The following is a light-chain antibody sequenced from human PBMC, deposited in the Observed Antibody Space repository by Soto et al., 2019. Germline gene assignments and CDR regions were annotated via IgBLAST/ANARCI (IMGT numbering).Light chain of an antibody. CDR2: GAS. CDR3: PQYGSSPDT. V-gene: IGKV3-20*01. Sequence: EIVLTQSPGTLSLSPGERATLSCRASQSVSCSYLAWYQQKPGQAPRLLIYGASSMATGIPDRFRGSGSGTDFTVTIRRLKPHDCTVYYCPQYGSSPDTFGQGTTLAIK. CDR1: QSVSCSY. J-gene: IGKJ2*01.